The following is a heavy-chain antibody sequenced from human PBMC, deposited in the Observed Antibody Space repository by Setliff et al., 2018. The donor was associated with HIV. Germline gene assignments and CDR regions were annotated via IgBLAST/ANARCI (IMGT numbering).Heavy chain of an antibody. J-gene: IGHJ5*02. D-gene: IGHD3-10*01. CDR1: GGSTTSGGYY. V-gene: IGHV4-31*01. Sequence: SETLSLTCSVSGGSTTSGGYYWNWFRQYPGKGLEWIGYIHYTGTTNQNPSLRSLITISLDTSKDQFSLKLTSVTAADTAVYYCARAPYVSGSFGWFDPWGQGTLVTVSS. CDR3: ARAPYVSGSFGWFDP. CDR2: IHYTGTT.